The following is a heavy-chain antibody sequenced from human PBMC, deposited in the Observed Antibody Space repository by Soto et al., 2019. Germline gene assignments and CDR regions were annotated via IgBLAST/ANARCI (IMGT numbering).Heavy chain of an antibody. V-gene: IGHV1-18*01. D-gene: IGHD1-26*01. CDR3: ARDASLPGYFDY. CDR2: ISAYNGNT. Sequence: QVQLVQSGAGVLKPGASVKVSCKASGYTFTTYGISWVRQAPGQGLEWMGWISAYNGNTNYAQKLQGRVTMTTDTTTSTAYMELRSLRSDDTAVYYCARDASLPGYFDYWGQGTLVTVSS. CDR1: GYTFTTYG. J-gene: IGHJ4*02.